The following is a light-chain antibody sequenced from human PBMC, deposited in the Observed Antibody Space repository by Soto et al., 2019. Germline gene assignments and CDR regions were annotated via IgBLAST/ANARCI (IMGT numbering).Light chain of an antibody. J-gene: IGKJ2*01. CDR3: QQRYSAPRT. V-gene: IGKV1-39*01. CDR2: AAS. Sequence: DVQMTQSPPSLPASVGDMVTITCRASQSITNYLSWYQQRPGKAPKLLTHAASNLQSGVPSRFSGSGSDTDFRLTISSLQAEDFAIYYCQQRYSAPRTFGRGTKLEIK. CDR1: QSITNY.